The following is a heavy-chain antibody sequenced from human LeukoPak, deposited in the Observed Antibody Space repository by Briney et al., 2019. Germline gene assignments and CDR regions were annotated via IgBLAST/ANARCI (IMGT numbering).Heavy chain of an antibody. CDR1: GITLSNYG. CDR3: AKRGVVIRVFLVGFHKEAFYFDS. Sequence: GGSLRLSCAVSGITLSNYGMSWDRQAPGKGLEWIAGISDSGGRTNYADSVKGRFTISRDNPKNTLYLQMNSLRAEDTAVYFCAKRGVVIRVFLVGFHKEAFYFDSWGQGALVTVSS. D-gene: IGHD3-10*01. J-gene: IGHJ4*02. V-gene: IGHV3-23*01. CDR2: ISDSGGRT.